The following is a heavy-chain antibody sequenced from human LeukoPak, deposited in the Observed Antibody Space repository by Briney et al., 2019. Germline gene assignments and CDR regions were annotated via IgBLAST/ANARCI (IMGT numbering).Heavy chain of an antibody. D-gene: IGHD3-16*01. CDR2: INHSGST. CDR3: ALNGIGGGGGVDDY. Sequence: SETLSLTCAVYGGSFSGYYWSWIRQPPGKGLEWIGEINHSGSTNYNPSLKSRVTISVDTSKNQFSLKLSSVTAADTAVYYCALNGIGGGGGVDDYWGQGTLVTVSS. V-gene: IGHV4-34*01. CDR1: GGSFSGYY. J-gene: IGHJ4*02.